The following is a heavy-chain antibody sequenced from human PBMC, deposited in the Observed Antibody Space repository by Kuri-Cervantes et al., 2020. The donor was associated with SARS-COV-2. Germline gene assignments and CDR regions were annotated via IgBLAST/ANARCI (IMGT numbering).Heavy chain of an antibody. D-gene: IGHD3-10*01. CDR1: GFTFSSYE. CDR2: ISSSGSTI. CDR3: AREDYYGSGKRYYYYYMDV. Sequence: GGSLRLSCAASGFTFSSYEMNWVRQAPGKGLEWVSYISSSGSTIYYADSVKGRFTTSRDNAKNSLYLQMNSLRAEDTAVYYCAREDYYGSGKRYYYYYMDVWGKGTTVTVSS. V-gene: IGHV3-48*03. J-gene: IGHJ6*03.